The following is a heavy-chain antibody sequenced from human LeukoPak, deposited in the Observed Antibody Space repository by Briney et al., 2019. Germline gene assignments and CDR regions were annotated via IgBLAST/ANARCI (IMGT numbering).Heavy chain of an antibody. CDR3: ARVGLREYNWNDGEDY. V-gene: IGHV1-18*01. J-gene: IGHJ4*02. CDR2: ISAYNGNT. CDR1: GYTFTSYG. Sequence: ASVKVSCKASGYTFTSYGISWVRQAPGQGLEWMGWISAYNGNTNHAQKLQGRVTMTTDTSTSTAYMELRSLRSDDTAVYYCARVGLREYNWNDGEDYWGQGTLVTVSS. D-gene: IGHD1-20*01.